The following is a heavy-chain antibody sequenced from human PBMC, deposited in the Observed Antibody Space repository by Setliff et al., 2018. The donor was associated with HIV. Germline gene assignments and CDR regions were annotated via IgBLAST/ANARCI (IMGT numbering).Heavy chain of an antibody. CDR2: VNRDGSST. D-gene: IGHD3-9*01. CDR3: ARGGRLQYFDWPSYAMDV. Sequence: GSLRLSCAAPGFTFDRFWMHWVRQAPGKGLVWVSRVNRDGSSTTYADSVKDRFTISRDNAKNTLYLQMNSLRAEDTAVYYCARGGRLQYFDWPSYAMDVWGQGTTVTVSS. J-gene: IGHJ6*02. CDR1: GFTFDRFW. V-gene: IGHV3-74*01.